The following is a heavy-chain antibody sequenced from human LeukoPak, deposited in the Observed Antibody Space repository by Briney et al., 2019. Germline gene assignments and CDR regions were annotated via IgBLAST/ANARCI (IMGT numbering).Heavy chain of an antibody. CDR2: MNPNSGNT. D-gene: IGHD6-6*01. V-gene: IGHV1-8*03. CDR3: ARGLPAADLEQLVSWAYFDY. Sequence: GASVKVSCKASGYTFTSYGISWVRQAPGQGLEWMGWMNPNSGNTGYAQKFQGRVTITRNTSISTAYMELSSLRSEDTAVYYCARGLPAADLEQLVSWAYFDYWGQGTLVTVSS. CDR1: GYTFTSYG. J-gene: IGHJ4*02.